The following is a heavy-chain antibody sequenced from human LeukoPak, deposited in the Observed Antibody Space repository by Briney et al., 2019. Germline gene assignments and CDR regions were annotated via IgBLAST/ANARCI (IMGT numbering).Heavy chain of an antibody. J-gene: IGHJ5*02. V-gene: IGHV3-23*01. CDR3: ASRLRFGELPT. D-gene: IGHD3-10*01. Sequence: GGSLRLSCAASGFIFSNYAMTWVRQAPGKGLEWVSAVSGSGTTTLYADSVKGRFTISRDNSKNTLYLQMNSLRAEDTAVYYCASRLRFGELPTWGQGTLVTVSS. CDR2: VSGSGTTT. CDR1: GFIFSNYA.